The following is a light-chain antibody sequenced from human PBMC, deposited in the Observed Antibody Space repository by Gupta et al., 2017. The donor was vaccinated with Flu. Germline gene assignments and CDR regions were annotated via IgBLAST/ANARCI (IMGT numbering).Light chain of an antibody. CDR3: QQSYTTPPT. V-gene: IGKV1-39*01. J-gene: IGKJ4*01. CDR2: SAS. CDR1: QSISSY. Sequence: MTQSPSSLSASVGDRVTITCRASQSISSYVNWYQQTPGKAPKFLIYSASNLQSGVSSRFSGSGSGTDFTLTISRLQPEDFATYYCQQSYTTPPTFGGGTKVEIK.